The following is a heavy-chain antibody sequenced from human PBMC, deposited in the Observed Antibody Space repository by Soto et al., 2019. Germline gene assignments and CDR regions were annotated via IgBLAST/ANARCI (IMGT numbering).Heavy chain of an antibody. CDR1: GFTVTDIY. D-gene: IGHD2-15*01. J-gene: IGHJ3*02. Sequence: EVQLVESGGGLVQPGGSLRLSCVASGFTVTDIYMNWVRQAPGKGLELVSVIYNEFTDYADSVRGRFSISTDSSKNALYLQMNSLRAEDSAVYYCVREPRYCSGGSCSIMGDAFDIWGQGTMVTVSS. CDR3: VREPRYCSGGSCSIMGDAFDI. V-gene: IGHV3-66*01. CDR2: IYNEFT.